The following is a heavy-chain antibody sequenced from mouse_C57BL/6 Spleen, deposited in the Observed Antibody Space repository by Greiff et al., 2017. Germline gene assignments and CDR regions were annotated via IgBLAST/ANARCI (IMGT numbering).Heavy chain of an antibody. D-gene: IGHD2-3*01. V-gene: IGHV3-8*01. Sequence: VQLKESGPGLAKPSQTLSLTCSVTGYSITSDYWNWIRKFPGNKLEYMGYISYSGSTYYNPSLKSRISITRDTSKNQYYLQLSSVTTEETATYYCARLGEDGYYEGYFDVWGTGTTVTVSS. CDR2: ISYSGST. CDR3: ARLGEDGYYEGYFDV. CDR1: GYSITSDY. J-gene: IGHJ1*03.